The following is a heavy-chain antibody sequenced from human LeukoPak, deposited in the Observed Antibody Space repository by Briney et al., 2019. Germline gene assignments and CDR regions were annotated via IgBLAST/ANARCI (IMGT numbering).Heavy chain of an antibody. CDR3: ARSFQAIATAGSGLYFDF. J-gene: IGHJ4*02. CDR1: GYTFTGYY. V-gene: IGHV1-2*02. CDR2: IKPNSGGT. D-gene: IGHD6-13*01. Sequence: ASVKVSCKASGYTFTGYYLHWVRQAPGQGPEWMGWIKPNSGGTDYAQKFQGRVTMTRDTSSSTAYMELSSLRSDDTAVYYCARSFQAIATAGSGLYFDFWGQGTLVTVSS.